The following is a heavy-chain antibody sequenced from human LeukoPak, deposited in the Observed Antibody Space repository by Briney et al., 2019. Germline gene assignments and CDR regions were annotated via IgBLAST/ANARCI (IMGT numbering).Heavy chain of an antibody. V-gene: IGHV3-72*01. CDR1: GFTFSDHY. Sequence: PGGSLRLSCAASGFTFSDHYMDWVRQAPGKGLEWVGRTRNKANSYTTEYAASVKGRFTISRDDSKNSLYLQMNSLKTEDTAVYYCAKGSVTAAGREDYWGQGTLVTVSS. J-gene: IGHJ4*02. CDR3: AKGSVTAAGREDY. CDR2: TRNKANSYTT. D-gene: IGHD6-13*01.